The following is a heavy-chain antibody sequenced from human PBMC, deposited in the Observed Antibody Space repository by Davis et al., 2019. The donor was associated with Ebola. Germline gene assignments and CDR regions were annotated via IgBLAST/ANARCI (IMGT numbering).Heavy chain of an antibody. CDR1: GGSISSSYYY. Sequence: MPSETLSLTCTVSGGSISSSYYYWGRIRQPPGKGLEWIGSIYYSGSTYYNPSLKSRVAISVDTSKNQFSLKLSSVTAADTAVYYCARLTLWLQWLSGNYYFDYWGQGTLVTVSS. J-gene: IGHJ4*02. V-gene: IGHV4-39*01. CDR3: ARLTLWLQWLSGNYYFDY. CDR2: IYYSGST. D-gene: IGHD5-24*01.